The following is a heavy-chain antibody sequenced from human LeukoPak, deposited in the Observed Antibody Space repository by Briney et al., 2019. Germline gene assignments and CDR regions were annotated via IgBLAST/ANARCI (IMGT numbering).Heavy chain of an antibody. CDR1: GGSIRSSYYY. D-gene: IGHD4-17*01. CDR2: IYDSGST. Sequence: SETLSLTCTVSGGSIRSSYYYWGWIRQPPRKGLEWIGSIYDSGSTYYNPSLKSRVTISVDTSKNQFSLKLSSVTAADTAVYYCARDRNGDVFFDYWGQGTLVTVSS. CDR3: ARDRNGDVFFDY. J-gene: IGHJ4*02. V-gene: IGHV4-39*02.